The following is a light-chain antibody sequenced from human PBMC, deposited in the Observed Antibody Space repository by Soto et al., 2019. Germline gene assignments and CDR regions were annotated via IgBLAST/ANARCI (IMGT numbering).Light chain of an antibody. CDR2: NAS. V-gene: IGKV3-11*01. CDR1: QSVSSF. Sequence: EIVLTQSPATLSLSPGDRATLSCRASQSVSSFLAWYQQTPGQAPRLLIYNASNRATGIPGRFSGSGSGTDFTLTSSVLEPEDFAVYYCQQHSNWPWTFGQGTKVEVK. J-gene: IGKJ1*01. CDR3: QQHSNWPWT.